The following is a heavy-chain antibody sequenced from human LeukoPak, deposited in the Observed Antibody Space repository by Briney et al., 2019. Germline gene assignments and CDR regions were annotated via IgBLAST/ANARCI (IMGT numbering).Heavy chain of an antibody. CDR2: ISYDGSQK. Sequence: GGSLRLSCAASGFTFSSCAMHWVRQATGKGLEWVAVISYDGSQKFYEDSVKGRFTISRDNAKNTLYLQMNSLTADDTAVYYCARGTVLLWFGVDYWGQGTLVTVSS. CDR1: GFTFSSCA. D-gene: IGHD3-10*01. V-gene: IGHV3-30-3*01. CDR3: ARGTVLLWFGVDY. J-gene: IGHJ4*02.